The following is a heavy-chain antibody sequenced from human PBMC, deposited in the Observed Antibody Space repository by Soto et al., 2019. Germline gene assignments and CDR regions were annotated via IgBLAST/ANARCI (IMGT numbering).Heavy chain of an antibody. V-gene: IGHV1-69*13. D-gene: IGHD2-2*01. J-gene: IGHJ4*02. CDR1: GGTFSSYA. CDR3: ARSPVRIVPAARAYSPHFDY. Sequence: SVKVSCKASGGTFSSYAISWVRQAPGQGLEWMGGIIPIFGTANYAQKFQGRVTITADESTSTAYMELSSLRSEDTAVYYCARSPVRIVPAARAYSPHFDYWGQGTLVTVS. CDR2: IIPIFGTA.